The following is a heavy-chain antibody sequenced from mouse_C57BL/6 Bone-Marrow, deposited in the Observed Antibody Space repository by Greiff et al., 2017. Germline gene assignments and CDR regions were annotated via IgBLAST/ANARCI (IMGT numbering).Heavy chain of an antibody. V-gene: IGHV1-82*01. J-gene: IGHJ3*01. CDR3: ARGGYDAWFAY. CDR2: LYPGDGDT. CDR1: GYAFSSSW. Sequence: VMLVESGPELVKPGASVKISCKASGYAFSSSWMNWVKQRPGKGLEWIGRLYPGDGDTNYNGKFKGKATLTADKSSRTTYMQLSSLTSEYSAVYFCARGGYDAWFAYWGQGTLVTVSA. D-gene: IGHD2-2*01.